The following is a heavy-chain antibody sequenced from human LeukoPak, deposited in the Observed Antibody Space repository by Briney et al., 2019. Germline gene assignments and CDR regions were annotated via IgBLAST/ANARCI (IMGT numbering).Heavy chain of an antibody. D-gene: IGHD6-19*01. CDR2: IYSGGST. J-gene: IGHJ4*02. CDR3: ARDIPTSVAGAFDY. Sequence: GGSLRLSCVASGFTVSSKYMSWVRQAAGKGLDWVSVIYSGGSTYYADSVKGRFTIPRDNSKNTLYLQMNSLRAEDTAVYYCARDIPTSVAGAFDYWGQGTLVTVSS. CDR1: GFTVSSKY. V-gene: IGHV3-66*01.